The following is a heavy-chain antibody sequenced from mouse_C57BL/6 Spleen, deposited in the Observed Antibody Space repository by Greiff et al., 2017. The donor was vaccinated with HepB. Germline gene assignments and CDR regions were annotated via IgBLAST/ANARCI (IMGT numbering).Heavy chain of an antibody. Sequence: QVQLQQPGAELVKPGASVKLSCKASGYTFTSYWMQWVKQRPGQGLEWIGEIDPSDSYTNYNQKFKGKATLTVDTSSSTAYMQLSSLTSEDSAVYYGASGKSFDYWGQGTTLTVSS. CDR3: ASGKSFDY. CDR1: GYTFTSYW. CDR2: IDPSDSYT. J-gene: IGHJ2*01. V-gene: IGHV1-50*01.